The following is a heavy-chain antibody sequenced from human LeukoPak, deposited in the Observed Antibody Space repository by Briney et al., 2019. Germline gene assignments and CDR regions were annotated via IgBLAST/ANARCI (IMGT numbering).Heavy chain of an antibody. Sequence: GGSLRLSCAVSGFAFNNYWMAWVRQAPGKGLEWVANIKQDGTEKYHVESAQGRFIISRDNARASLYLQMNRLRLEDTAVYYCARSGPNDVQIKTRTYDYWGRGTLVIVSS. CDR3: ARSGPNDVQIKTRTYDY. J-gene: IGHJ4*01. V-gene: IGHV3-7*01. CDR1: GFAFNNYW. CDR2: IKQDGTEK. D-gene: IGHD2-8*01.